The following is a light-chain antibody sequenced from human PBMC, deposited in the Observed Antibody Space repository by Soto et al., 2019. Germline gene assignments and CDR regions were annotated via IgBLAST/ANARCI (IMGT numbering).Light chain of an antibody. CDR3: QQYGSLRWT. CDR1: QSVSSSY. J-gene: IGKJ1*01. V-gene: IGKV3-20*01. CDR2: GAS. Sequence: EIVLTQSPGTLSLSPGERATLSCRAGQSVSSSYLAWYQQKPGQAPRLLIYGASSRATGIPDRFSGSGSGTDFTLTISRLEPEDFAVYYCQQYGSLRWTFGQGTKVDIK.